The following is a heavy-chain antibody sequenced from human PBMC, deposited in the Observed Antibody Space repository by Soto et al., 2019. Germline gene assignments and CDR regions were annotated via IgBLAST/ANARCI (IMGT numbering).Heavy chain of an antibody. V-gene: IGHV3-48*02. CDR3: ARGVGYNWFDP. J-gene: IGHJ5*02. CDR2: ISSSSNI. D-gene: IGHD6-13*01. Sequence: EVQLVESGGGLVQHGGSLRLSCAASGFTFSSYTMNWVRKAPGKGLEWVSYISSSSNIYYADSMKGRFTITRDNAKNSLYLQMNNLRDEDTAVYYCARGVGYNWFDPWGQGNLVTVSS. CDR1: GFTFSSYT.